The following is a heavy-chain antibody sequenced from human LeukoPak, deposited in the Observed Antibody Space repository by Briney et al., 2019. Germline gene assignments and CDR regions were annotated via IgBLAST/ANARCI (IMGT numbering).Heavy chain of an antibody. Sequence: ASVKVSCKASGYTFTSYYMHWVRQAPGQGLEWMGIINPSGGSTSYAQKFQGRVTMTRDTSTSTVYMELSSLRSEDTAVYYCAREFVLTIADYYGMDVWGHGTTVTVSS. D-gene: IGHD1-1*01. CDR2: INPSGGST. CDR3: AREFVLTIADYYGMDV. V-gene: IGHV1-46*01. J-gene: IGHJ6*02. CDR1: GYTFTSYY.